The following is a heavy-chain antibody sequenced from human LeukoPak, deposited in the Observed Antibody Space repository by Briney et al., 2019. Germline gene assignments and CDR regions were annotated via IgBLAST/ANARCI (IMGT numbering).Heavy chain of an antibody. D-gene: IGHD3/OR15-3a*01. J-gene: IGHJ3*02. V-gene: IGHV4-59*01. CDR3: ARRGHHDAFDI. Sequence: SETLSLTCTVSGGSISSYYWSWIRQPPGKGLEWIGYIYHSGSTNYNPSLKSRVTISVDTSKNQFSLKLSSVTAADTAVYYCARRGHHDAFDIWGQGTMVTVSS. CDR1: GGSISSYY. CDR2: IYHSGST.